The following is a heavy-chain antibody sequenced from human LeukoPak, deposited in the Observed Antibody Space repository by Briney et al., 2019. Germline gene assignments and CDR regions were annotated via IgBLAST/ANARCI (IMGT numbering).Heavy chain of an antibody. Sequence: GGSLRLSCAASGFTVSTNYITWVRQAPGKGLEWVSVTYSGGRTYYADSVKGRFTISRDNSKNALNLQMHNLRAEDTAVYYCARADDDSDWFDPWGQGTLVTVSS. CDR2: TYSGGRT. D-gene: IGHD4-17*01. CDR3: ARADDDSDWFDP. CDR1: GFTVSTNY. J-gene: IGHJ5*02. V-gene: IGHV3-53*01.